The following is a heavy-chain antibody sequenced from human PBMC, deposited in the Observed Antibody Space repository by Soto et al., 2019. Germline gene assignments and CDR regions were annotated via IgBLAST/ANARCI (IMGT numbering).Heavy chain of an antibody. D-gene: IGHD3-3*01. CDR1: GFTFSDYY. Sequence: GGSLRLSCAASGFTFSDYYMSWIRQAPGKGLEWVSYISSSGSTIYYADSVKGRFTISRDNAKNSLYLQMNSLRAEDTAVYYCARGGYDFWSDYIPTGHMDVWGKGTTVTVSS. J-gene: IGHJ6*03. CDR2: ISSSGSTI. V-gene: IGHV3-11*01. CDR3: ARGGYDFWSDYIPTGHMDV.